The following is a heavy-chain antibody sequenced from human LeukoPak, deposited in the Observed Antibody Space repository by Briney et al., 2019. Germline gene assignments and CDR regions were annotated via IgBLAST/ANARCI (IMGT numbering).Heavy chain of an antibody. CDR2: ISWNSGSI. CDR1: GFTFDDYA. Sequence: GGSLRLSCAASGFTFDDYAMHWVRQAPGKGLEWVSGISWNSGSIGYADSVKGRFTISRGNAKNSLYLQMNSLRAEDTALYYCAKSDSSGYYSAEYFQHWGQGTLVTVSS. CDR3: AKSDSSGYYSAEYFQH. J-gene: IGHJ1*01. V-gene: IGHV3-9*01. D-gene: IGHD3-22*01.